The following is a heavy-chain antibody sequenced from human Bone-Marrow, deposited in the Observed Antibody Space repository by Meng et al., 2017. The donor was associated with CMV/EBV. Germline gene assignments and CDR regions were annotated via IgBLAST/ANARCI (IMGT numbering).Heavy chain of an antibody. V-gene: IGHV3-21*01. CDR2: ISSSSYI. D-gene: IGHD3-3*01. CDR1: GFTFSSYS. CDR3: ARDLREMITIFGVVTDYYYGMDV. J-gene: IGHJ6*02. Sequence: GGSLRLSCAASGFTFSSYSMNWVRQAPGKGLEWVSSISSSSYIYYADSVKGRFTISRDNAKNSLYLQMNSLRAEDTAVYYCARDLREMITIFGVVTDYYYGMDVWGQGTTVTVSS.